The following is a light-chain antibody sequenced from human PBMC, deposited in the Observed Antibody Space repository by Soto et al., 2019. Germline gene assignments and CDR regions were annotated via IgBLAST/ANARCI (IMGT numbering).Light chain of an antibody. CDR1: QSVSSS. J-gene: IGKJ1*01. CDR2: GAS. Sequence: EIVMTQSPATLSVSPGERATLSCRASQSVSSSLAWYQQKPGQAPRLLIYGASTRATGIPARFSGSGSETEFTLTISSRQSEDFAVYYCQQYNNWWTFGQGTKVEIK. V-gene: IGKV3-15*01. CDR3: QQYNNWWT.